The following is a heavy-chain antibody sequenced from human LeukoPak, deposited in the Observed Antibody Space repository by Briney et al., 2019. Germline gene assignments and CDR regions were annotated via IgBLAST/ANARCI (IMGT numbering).Heavy chain of an antibody. Sequence: GGSLRLSCAASGFTFSSYAMHWVRQAPGKGLEWVAVISYDGSNKYYADSVKGRFTISRDNSKNTLYLQMNSLRAEDTAVYYCARVGYDYVWGSYRYKYFDYWGQGTLVTVSS. CDR2: ISYDGSNK. V-gene: IGHV3-30-3*01. J-gene: IGHJ4*02. CDR1: GFTFSSYA. CDR3: ARVGYDYVWGSYRYKYFDY. D-gene: IGHD3-16*02.